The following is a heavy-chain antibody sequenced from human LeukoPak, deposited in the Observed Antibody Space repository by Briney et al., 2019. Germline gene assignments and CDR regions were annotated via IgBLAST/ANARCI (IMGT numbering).Heavy chain of an antibody. V-gene: IGHV3-74*01. CDR2: ISSDGSRT. J-gene: IGHJ4*02. D-gene: IGHD3-22*01. Sequence: GGSLGFSCATSGFTFSKYWMHWVRQAPGKGLVCVSHISSDGSRTDYADSVKGRFTISRDNARNTLYLQMNSLRAEDTAVYYCARDLSSGYWGQGTLVTVSS. CDR1: GFTFSKYW. CDR3: ARDLSSGY.